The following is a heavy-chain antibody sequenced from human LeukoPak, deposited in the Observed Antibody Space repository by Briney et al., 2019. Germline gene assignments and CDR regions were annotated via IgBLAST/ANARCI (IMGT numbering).Heavy chain of an antibody. V-gene: IGHV4-39*01. CDR1: GGSISSSSYY. CDR3: ARHRAATAYYYYMDV. J-gene: IGHJ6*03. Sequence: SETLSLTCTVSGGSISSSSYYWGWIRQPPGKGLEWIGSIYYSGSTYYNPSLKSRVTISVDTSKNQFSLKLSSVTAADTAVYYCARHRAATAYYYYMDVWDKGTTVTVSS. D-gene: IGHD2-15*01. CDR2: IYYSGST.